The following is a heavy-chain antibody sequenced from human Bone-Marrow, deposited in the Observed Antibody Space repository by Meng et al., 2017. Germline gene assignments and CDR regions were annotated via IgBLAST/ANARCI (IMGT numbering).Heavy chain of an antibody. CDR2: IIPIFGTA. CDR1: GGTFSSYA. V-gene: IGHV1-69*13. CDR3: ASSYCGGDCYSGSLYYYYYGMDV. D-gene: IGHD2-21*02. Sequence: SVKVSCKASGGTFSSYAISWVRQAPGQGLEWMGGIIPIFGTANYAQKFQGRVTITADESTSTAYMELSRLRSEDTAVYYCASSYCGGDCYSGSLYYYYYGMDVWGQGTTVTVSS. J-gene: IGHJ6*02.